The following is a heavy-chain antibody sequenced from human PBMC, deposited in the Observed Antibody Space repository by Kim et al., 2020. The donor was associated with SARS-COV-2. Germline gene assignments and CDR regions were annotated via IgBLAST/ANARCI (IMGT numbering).Heavy chain of an antibody. D-gene: IGHD6-13*01. CDR2: IYYSGNT. CDR1: GGSISSSSYY. V-gene: IGHV4-39*01. J-gene: IGHJ4*02. CDR3: ARQTGMADY. Sequence: SETLSLTCTVSGGSISSSSYYWGWIRQPPGKGLEWIGSIYYSGNTYYNPSLKSRVTISVDTSKNQFSLKLSSVTAADTAVYYCARQTGMADYWGRGNLVTVSA.